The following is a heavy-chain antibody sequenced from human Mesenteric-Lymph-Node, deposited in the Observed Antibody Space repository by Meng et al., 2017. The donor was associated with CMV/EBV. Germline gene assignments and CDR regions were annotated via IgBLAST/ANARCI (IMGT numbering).Heavy chain of an antibody. V-gene: IGHV3-23*01. CDR1: FTFSGYA. J-gene: IGHJ4*02. CDR3: AKDNYEFLCCRGGYFDY. Sequence: FTFSGYAMSWVRQVPGKGLEWVSSISGSGGTTNYADSVKGRFTISRDNSKNILYLQINSLRAEDTAVYYCAKDNYEFLCCRGGYFDYWGQGTLVTVSS. CDR2: ISGSGGTT. D-gene: IGHD3-3*01.